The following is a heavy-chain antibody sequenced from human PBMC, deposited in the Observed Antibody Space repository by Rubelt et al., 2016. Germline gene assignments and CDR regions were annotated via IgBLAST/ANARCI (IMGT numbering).Heavy chain of an antibody. CDR1: GYTFPSYG. CDR2: ISDYNGNT. J-gene: IGHJ4*02. V-gene: IGHV1-18*01. D-gene: IGHD3-10*01. CDR3: ARDPLPVRGVIMTPTH. Sequence: QVQLVQSGAEVKKPGASVKVSCKASGYTFPSYGISWVRQAPGQGLEWMGWISDYNGNTNYAQKLKGRVTMTTDTSTSTAYMELRSLRSDDTAVYYCARDPLPVRGVIMTPTHWGQGTLVTVSS.